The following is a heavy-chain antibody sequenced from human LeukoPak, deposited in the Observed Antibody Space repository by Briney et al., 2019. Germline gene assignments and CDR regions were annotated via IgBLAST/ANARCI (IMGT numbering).Heavy chain of an antibody. CDR1: GFTFSSYW. V-gene: IGHV3-74*01. D-gene: IGHD2-15*01. CDR3: AKDPPCSGGTCYGYFES. Sequence: GGSLRLSCAASGFTFSSYWMHWVRQAPGKGLVWVSRINSDGSSTSYADAVKGRFTISRDNSINTLYLQMNNLRDDDTAVYYCAKDPPCSGGTCYGYFESWGQGTLVTVSS. CDR2: INSDGSST. J-gene: IGHJ4*02.